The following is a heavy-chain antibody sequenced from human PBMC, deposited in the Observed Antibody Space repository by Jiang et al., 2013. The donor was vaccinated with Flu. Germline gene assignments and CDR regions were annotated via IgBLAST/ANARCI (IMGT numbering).Heavy chain of an antibody. D-gene: IGHD3-22*01. J-gene: IGHJ4*02. CDR2: IYYSGST. Sequence: CTVSGGSISSSSYYWGWIRQPPGKGLEWIGSIYYSGSTYYNPSLKSRVTISVDTSKNQFSLKLSSVTAADTAVYYCAYYDSSGYYSGYFDYWGQGTLVTVSS. CDR1: GGSISSSSYY. V-gene: IGHV4-39*01. CDR3: AYYDSSGYYSGYFDY.